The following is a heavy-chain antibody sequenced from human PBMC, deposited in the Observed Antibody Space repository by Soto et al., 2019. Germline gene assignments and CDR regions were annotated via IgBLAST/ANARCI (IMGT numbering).Heavy chain of an antibody. V-gene: IGHV1-46*01. CDR1: GYTFTHYY. D-gene: IGHD5-18*01. CDR3: ETSIKSAMAFDY. Sequence: ASVKVSCKASGYTFTHYYIHWVRQAPGQGLEWMAIINPNGGSTTYAQKFRAGFTVTRDTSTSTVYMEVNSLRSEDSAVYYCETSIKSAMAFDYWGQGTLVTVSS. CDR2: INPNGGST. J-gene: IGHJ4*02.